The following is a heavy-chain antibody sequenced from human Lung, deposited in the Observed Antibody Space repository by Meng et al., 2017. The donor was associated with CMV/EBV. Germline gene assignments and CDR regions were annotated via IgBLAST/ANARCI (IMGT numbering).Heavy chain of an antibody. CDR1: GGSIRSSTYY. V-gene: IGHV4-39*07. J-gene: IGHJ4*02. Sequence: SXTVSGGSIRSSTYYWGWIRQPPGKGLEWIGSIYYSGSTHYNPSLESRVTMSVDASKNQFSLKLSSVTAADTAVYYCARDVEYYGSGSDFWGQGTLVTVSS. CDR2: IYYSGST. D-gene: IGHD3-10*01. CDR3: ARDVEYYGSGSDF.